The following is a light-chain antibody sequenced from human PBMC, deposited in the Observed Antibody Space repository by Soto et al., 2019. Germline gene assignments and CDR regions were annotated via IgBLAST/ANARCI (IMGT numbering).Light chain of an antibody. V-gene: IGKV3-20*01. CDR1: QSVSSSY. CDR2: GAS. Sequence: EIVLTQSPGTLSLSPGERATPSCRAIQSVSSSYLAWYQQKPGQAPRLLIYGASSRATGIPDRFSGSGSGTGFTLTISRLEPEDFAVYYCQQYGSSPLITFGQGTRLEIK. CDR3: QQYGSSPLIT. J-gene: IGKJ5*01.